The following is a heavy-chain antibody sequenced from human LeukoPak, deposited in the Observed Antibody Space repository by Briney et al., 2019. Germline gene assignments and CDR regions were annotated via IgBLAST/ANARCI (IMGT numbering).Heavy chain of an antibody. D-gene: IGHD2-15*01. J-gene: IGHJ3*02. CDR3: ARDGYCSGGSCLDAFDI. CDR2: INTNTGNP. V-gene: IGHV7-4-1*02. CDR1: GYTFTSYA. Sequence: ASVKVSCKASGYTFTSYAMNWVRQAPGQGLEWMGWINTNTGNPAYAQGFTGRFVFSLDTSVSTAYLQISSLKAEDTAVYYCARDGYCSGGSCLDAFDIWGQGTMVTVSS.